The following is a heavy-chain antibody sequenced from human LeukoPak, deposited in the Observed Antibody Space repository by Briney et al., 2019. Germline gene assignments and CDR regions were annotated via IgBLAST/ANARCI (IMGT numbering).Heavy chain of an antibody. D-gene: IGHD5-24*01. CDR3: ARRMATISFDY. CDR1: GFTFRSYA. CDR2: ISGSGGST. J-gene: IGHJ4*02. Sequence: PGGSLRLSCAASGFTFRSYAMIWVRQAPGKGLEWVSGISGSGGSTYYADSVKGRFTVSRDNSKNALYLQMNSLRGEDTAVYYCARRMATISFDYWGQGTLVTVSS. V-gene: IGHV3-23*01.